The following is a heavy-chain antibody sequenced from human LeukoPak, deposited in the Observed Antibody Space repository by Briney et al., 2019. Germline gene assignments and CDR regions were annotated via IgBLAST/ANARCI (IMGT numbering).Heavy chain of an antibody. Sequence: ASVTVSCKASGYTFTSYAMHWVRQAPGQRLECMGWINTGNGNTKYSQKFQGRVTITRDTSASTAYMDLSSLRSEDTAVYYCARNTETAIPLPYYFDYWGQGTLVTVSS. CDR1: GYTFTSYA. CDR3: ARNTETAIPLPYYFDY. V-gene: IGHV1-3*04. J-gene: IGHJ4*02. CDR2: INTGNGNT. D-gene: IGHD2-21*02.